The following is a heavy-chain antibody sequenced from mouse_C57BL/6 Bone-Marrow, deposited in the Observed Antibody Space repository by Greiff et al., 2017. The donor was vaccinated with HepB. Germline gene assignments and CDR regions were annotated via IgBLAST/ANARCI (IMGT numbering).Heavy chain of an antibody. CDR2: IYPSDSET. Sequence: VQLQQSGAELVRPGSSVKLSCKASGYTFTSYWMDWVKQRPGQGLEWIGNIYPSDSETHYNQKFKDKATLTVDKSSSTAYMQLSSLTSEDSAVYYCARALNWAFAYWGQGTLVTVSA. D-gene: IGHD4-1*01. V-gene: IGHV1-61*01. J-gene: IGHJ3*01. CDR1: GYTFTSYW. CDR3: ARALNWAFAY.